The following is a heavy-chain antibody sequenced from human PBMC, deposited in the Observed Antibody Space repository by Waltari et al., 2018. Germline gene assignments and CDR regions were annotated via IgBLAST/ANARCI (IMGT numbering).Heavy chain of an antibody. D-gene: IGHD2-15*01. CDR3: ARDRGRGLYFDS. CDR1: GDSMSEYYW. Sequence: QLQLQQSGPGLVKPSESLSLTCGVSGDSMSEYYWWSWVRQSPEKVLEWIGQIHRSGRTYYNPSLETRVSVSMDTSNNKFFLKLSSAIAADTAVYYCARDRGRGLYFDSWGQGTLVTVSP. CDR2: IHRSGRT. V-gene: IGHV4-4*02. J-gene: IGHJ4*02.